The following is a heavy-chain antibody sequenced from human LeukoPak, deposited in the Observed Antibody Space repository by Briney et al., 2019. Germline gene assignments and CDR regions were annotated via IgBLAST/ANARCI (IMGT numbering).Heavy chain of an antibody. J-gene: IGHJ4*02. CDR3: ARIGYCSSTSSEDY. CDR1: GGSFSGYY. V-gene: IGHV4-34*01. CDR2: INHSGST. Sequence: PSETLSLTCAVYGGSFSGYYWSWIRQPPGKGLVWIGEINHSGSTNYNPSLKSRVTISVDTSKNQFSLKLSSVTAADTAVYYCARIGYCSSTSSEDYWGQGTLVTVSS. D-gene: IGHD2-2*01.